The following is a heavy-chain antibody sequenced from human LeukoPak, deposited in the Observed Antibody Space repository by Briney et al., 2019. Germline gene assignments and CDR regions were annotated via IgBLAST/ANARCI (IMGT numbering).Heavy chain of an antibody. CDR3: ARSRFGELWVDY. V-gene: IGHV3-20*04. D-gene: IGHD3-10*01. Sequence: GGSLRLSCAASGFTFDNYGINWVRQAPGKGLEWVSRIHWNGGRTGYADSVKGRFTIPRDNAKNSLYLQMNSLRVEDTAVYYCARSRFGELWVDYWGQGTLVTVSS. CDR2: IHWNGGRT. CDR1: GFTFDNYG. J-gene: IGHJ4*02.